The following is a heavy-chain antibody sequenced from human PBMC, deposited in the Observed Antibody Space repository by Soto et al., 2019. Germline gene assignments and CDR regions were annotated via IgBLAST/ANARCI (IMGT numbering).Heavy chain of an antibody. V-gene: IGHV3-11*01. CDR2: IGTRGNTK. CDR3: ARDGTEYYGEYYDY. CDR1: VFTFSDYY. J-gene: IGHJ4*02. D-gene: IGHD4-17*01. Sequence: PRESLSLCCAPSVFTFSDYYMSWIRQAPGKGLDWVSYIGTRGNTKYYADSVRGRFTISRDNAKNSLYLQMNSLRADDTAVYYCARDGTEYYGEYYDYWGQGIPVTVSS.